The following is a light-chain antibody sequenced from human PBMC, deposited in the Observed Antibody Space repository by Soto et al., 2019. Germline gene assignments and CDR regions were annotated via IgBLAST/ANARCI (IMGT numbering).Light chain of an antibody. V-gene: IGKV3-20*01. CDR3: QQYGSSPST. J-gene: IGKJ1*01. Sequence: PGERATLSCRASQSVWSSYLAWYQQKPGQAPSLLIYGASSRATGIPDRFSGSGSGTDFTLTISRLEPEDFAVYYCQQYGSSPSTFGRGTKVDIK. CDR2: GAS. CDR1: QSVWSSY.